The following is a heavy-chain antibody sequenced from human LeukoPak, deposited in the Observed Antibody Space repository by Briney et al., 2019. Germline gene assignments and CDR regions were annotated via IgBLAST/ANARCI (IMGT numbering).Heavy chain of an antibody. D-gene: IGHD6-13*01. J-gene: IGHJ4*02. Sequence: GGSLRLSCVASGFTFRNYWMSWVRQAPGKGLEWVANIKQGGSEKYYVDSVKGRFTISRDDAKNSLYLQTNSLRGEDTAVYHCAGEGRESAGFDYWGQGTLVTVSS. CDR3: AGEGRESAGFDY. CDR2: IKQGGSEK. CDR1: GFTFRNYW. V-gene: IGHV3-7*01.